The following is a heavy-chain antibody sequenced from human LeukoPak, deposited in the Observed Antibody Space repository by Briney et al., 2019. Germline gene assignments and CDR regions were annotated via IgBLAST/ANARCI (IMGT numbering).Heavy chain of an antibody. CDR3: ARDRPVLRYFDWLLPTNWFDP. D-gene: IGHD3-9*01. CDR2: ISAYNGNT. Sequence: GASVTVSCKASGYTFTSYGISWVRQAPGQGVEWMGWISAYNGNTNYAQKLQGRVTMTTDTSTSTAYMELRSLRSDDTAVYYCARDRPVLRYFDWLLPTNWFDPWGQGTLVTVSS. V-gene: IGHV1-18*01. J-gene: IGHJ5*02. CDR1: GYTFTSYG.